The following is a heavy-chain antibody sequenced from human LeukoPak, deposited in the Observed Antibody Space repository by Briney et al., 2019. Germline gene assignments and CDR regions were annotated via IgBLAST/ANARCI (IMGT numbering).Heavy chain of an antibody. J-gene: IGHJ4*02. CDR2: INPNSGGT. CDR3: ARGGSSGGYLPNYFDY. Sequence: ASVKVSCKASGYTFTGYYMHWVRQAPGQGLEWMGWINPNSGGTNYAQKFQGWVTMTRDTSISTAYMELSRLRSDDTAAYYCARGGSSGGYLPNYFDYWGQGTLVTVSS. CDR1: GYTFTGYY. V-gene: IGHV1-2*04. D-gene: IGHD2-15*01.